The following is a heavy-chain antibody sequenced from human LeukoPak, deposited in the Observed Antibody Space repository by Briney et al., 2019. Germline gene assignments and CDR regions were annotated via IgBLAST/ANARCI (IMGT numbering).Heavy chain of an antibody. CDR2: INPNSGGT. V-gene: IGHV1-2*02. D-gene: IGHD3-22*01. CDR3: ARDPPYYYDSSGKYYYYGMDV. J-gene: IGHJ6*02. Sequence: ASVKVSCKASGYTFTGYYMHWVRQAPGQGLEWMGWINPNSGGTNYAQKFQGRGTMTRDTPISTAYMELSRLISDDTAVYYCARDPPYYYDSSGKYYYYGMDVWGQGTTVTVSS. CDR1: GYTFTGYY.